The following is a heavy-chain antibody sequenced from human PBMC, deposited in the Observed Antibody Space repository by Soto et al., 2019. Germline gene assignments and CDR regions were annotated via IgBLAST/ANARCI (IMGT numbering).Heavy chain of an antibody. Sequence: QVQLVQSGAEVKKPGSSVKVSCKASGGTFSSYTISWVRQAPGQGLEWMGRIIPILGIANYAQKFQGRVTITADKXXSXAXXELSSLRSEDTAVYYCAREGVAYCGGDCHPYYFDYWGQGTLVTVSS. CDR1: GGTFSSYT. J-gene: IGHJ4*02. CDR3: AREGVAYCGGDCHPYYFDY. CDR2: IIPILGIA. D-gene: IGHD2-21*02. V-gene: IGHV1-69*08.